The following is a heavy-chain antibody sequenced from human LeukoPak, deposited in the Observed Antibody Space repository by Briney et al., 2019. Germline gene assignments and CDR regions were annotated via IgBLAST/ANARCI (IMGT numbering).Heavy chain of an antibody. CDR3: VREAKMTNIL. D-gene: IGHD2-21*01. Sequence: GGSLRLSCAASGFTFSDYYMTWVRQAPGKGLEWVSHISRSSGTIYYADSVQGRFTVSRDNGKKSLYLQMSYLRAEDTAVYYCVREAKMTNILWGQGTLVIVSS. CDR1: GFTFSDYY. CDR2: ISRSSGTI. J-gene: IGHJ4*02. V-gene: IGHV3-11*01.